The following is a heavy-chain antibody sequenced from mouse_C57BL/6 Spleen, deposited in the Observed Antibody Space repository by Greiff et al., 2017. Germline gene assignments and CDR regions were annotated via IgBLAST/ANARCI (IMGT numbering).Heavy chain of an antibody. CDR1: GYTFTSYW. J-gene: IGHJ1*03. Sequence: QVQLQQSGAELVKPGASVKLSCKASGYTFTSYWMQWVKQRPGQGLEWIGEIDPSDSYTNYNQKFKGKATLTVDTSSSTAYMQLSSLTSEDSAVYYCARWAPYFDVWGTGTTVTVSS. V-gene: IGHV1-50*01. CDR2: IDPSDSYT. CDR3: ARWAPYFDV.